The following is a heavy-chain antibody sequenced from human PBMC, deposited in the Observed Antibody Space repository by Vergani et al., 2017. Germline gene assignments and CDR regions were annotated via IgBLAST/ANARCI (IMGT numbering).Heavy chain of an antibody. CDR2: IPYDGSNK. V-gene: IGHV3-30-3*01. CDR3: AKDAYYYYYMDV. J-gene: IGHJ6*03. Sequence: VQLLESGGGLVQPGGSLRLSCAASGFTFSSYAMHWVRQAPGKGLEWVAVIPYDGSNKYYADSVKGRFTISRDNSKNTLYLQMNSLRAEDTAVYYCAKDAYYYYYMDVWGKGTTVTVSS. CDR1: GFTFSSYA.